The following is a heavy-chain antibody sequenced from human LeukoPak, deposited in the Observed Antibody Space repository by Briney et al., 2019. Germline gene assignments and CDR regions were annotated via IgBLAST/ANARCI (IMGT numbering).Heavy chain of an antibody. CDR2: ISYDGSNK. Sequence: PGRSLRLSCAASGFTFSSYGMHWVRQAPGKGLEWVAVISYDGSNKYYADSVKGRFTISRDNSKNTLYLQMNSLRAEDTAVYYCARTVDVWGQGTTVTVSS. CDR3: ARTVDV. CDR1: GFTFSSYG. V-gene: IGHV3-30*03. J-gene: IGHJ6*02.